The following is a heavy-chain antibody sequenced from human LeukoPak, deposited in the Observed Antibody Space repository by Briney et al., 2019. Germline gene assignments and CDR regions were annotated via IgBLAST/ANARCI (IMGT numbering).Heavy chain of an antibody. CDR2: ISAYNGNT. Sequence: GASVKVSCKASGYTLTSYGISWVRQAPGQGLEWMGWISAYNGNTNYAQKLQGRVTMTTDTSTSTAYMELRSLRSDDTAVYYCARDQLRSWFFYGMDVWGQGTTVTVSS. D-gene: IGHD6-13*01. CDR1: GYTLTSYG. CDR3: ARDQLRSWFFYGMDV. V-gene: IGHV1-18*01. J-gene: IGHJ6*02.